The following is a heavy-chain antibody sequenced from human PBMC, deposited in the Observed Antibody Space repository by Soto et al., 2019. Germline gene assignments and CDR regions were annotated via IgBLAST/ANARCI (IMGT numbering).Heavy chain of an antibody. Sequence: GSLRLSCAASGFTLSNYWMSWVRQVPGKGLAWVSNIKEDGSEKYYVDSVKGRFTISRDNAKNSVHLQMNSLRDEDTAVYYCVRFSILVSGRGRGAFFDSWGQGTPVTVSS. CDR3: VRFSILVSGRGRGAFFDS. CDR1: GFTLSNYW. CDR2: IKEDGSEK. V-gene: IGHV3-7*03. J-gene: IGHJ4*02. D-gene: IGHD6-19*01.